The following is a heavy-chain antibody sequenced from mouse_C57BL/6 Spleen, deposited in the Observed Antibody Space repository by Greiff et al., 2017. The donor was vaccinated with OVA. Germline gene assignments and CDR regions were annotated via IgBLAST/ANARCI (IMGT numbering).Heavy chain of an antibody. J-gene: IGHJ2*01. Sequence: EVQLQQSGPGLVKPSQSLSLTCSVTGYSITSGYYWNWIRQFPGNKLEWMGYISYDGSNKYNPSLKNRISITRDTSKNQFLLKLNSVTTEATATYYCARDLDGYYYFDYWGQGTTLTVSS. V-gene: IGHV3-6*01. CDR1: GYSITSGYY. D-gene: IGHD2-3*01. CDR3: ARDLDGYYYFDY. CDR2: ISYDGSN.